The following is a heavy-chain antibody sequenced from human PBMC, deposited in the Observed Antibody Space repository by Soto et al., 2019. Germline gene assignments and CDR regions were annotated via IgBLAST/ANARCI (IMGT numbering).Heavy chain of an antibody. D-gene: IGHD2-2*01. V-gene: IGHV3-15*01. CDR3: ATVYCATTSCYAPFDY. CDR1: GFTFSNAW. J-gene: IGHJ4*02. CDR2: IKTKSDGGTV. Sequence: PGGSLRLSCAASGFTFSNAWMSWVRQAPGKGLEWIGRIKTKSDGGTVDYASPVKGRFTISRDESKSMLYLDLNSLKTEDTGVYFCATVYCATTSCYAPFDYWGKGTLVTVSS.